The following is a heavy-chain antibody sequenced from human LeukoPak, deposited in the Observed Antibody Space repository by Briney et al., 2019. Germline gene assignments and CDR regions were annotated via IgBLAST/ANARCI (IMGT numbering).Heavy chain of an antibody. D-gene: IGHD5-18*01. CDR3: ARDRYSYGHNNYYYYGMDV. J-gene: IGHJ6*04. Sequence: KSSETLSLTCTVSGGSISSYYWSWIRQPPGKGLEWIGYIYYSGSTNYNPSLKSRVTISVDTSENQFSLKLSSVTAADTAVYYCARDRYSYGHNNYYYYGMDVWGKGTTVTVSS. CDR1: GGSISSYY. CDR2: IYYSGST. V-gene: IGHV4-59*01.